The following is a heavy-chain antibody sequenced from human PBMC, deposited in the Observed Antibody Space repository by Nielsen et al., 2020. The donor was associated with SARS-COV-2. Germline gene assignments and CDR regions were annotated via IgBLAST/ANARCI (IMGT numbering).Heavy chain of an antibody. J-gene: IGHJ5*02. CDR3: ARGVYDSSGYYYGT. CDR2: IYSGGST. V-gene: IGHV3-53*04. Sequence: GESLKISCAASGFTVSSNYMSWVRQAPGKGLEWVSVIYSGGSTYYADSVKGRFTISRHNSKNTLYLQMNSLRAEDTAVYYCARGVYDSSGYYYGTWGQGTLVTVSS. CDR1: GFTVSSNY. D-gene: IGHD3-22*01.